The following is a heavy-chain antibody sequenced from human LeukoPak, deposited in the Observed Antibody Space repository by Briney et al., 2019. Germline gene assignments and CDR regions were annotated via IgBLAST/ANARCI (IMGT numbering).Heavy chain of an antibody. V-gene: IGHV4-34*01. CDR3: ARGIPTVLDAFDI. D-gene: IGHD4-17*01. CDR1: GGSFSGYY. Sequence: SETLSLTCAVYGGSFSGYYWSWIRQPPGKGLEWIGEINHSGSTNYNPSLKSRVTISVDTSKNQFSLKLSSVTAADTAVYYCARGIPTVLDAFDIWGQGTMVTVSS. CDR2: INHSGST. J-gene: IGHJ3*02.